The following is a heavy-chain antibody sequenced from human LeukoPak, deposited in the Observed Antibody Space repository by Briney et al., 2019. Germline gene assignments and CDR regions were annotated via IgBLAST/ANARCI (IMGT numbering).Heavy chain of an antibody. J-gene: IGHJ4*02. D-gene: IGHD5-12*01. Sequence: GGSLRLSCAASGFTFSSYGMHWVRQAPGKVLEWVAFIRYDGSNKYYADSVKGRFTISRDNSKNTLYLQMNSLRAEDTAVYYCAKEEEWLRGIDYWGQGTLVTVSS. CDR2: IRYDGSNK. CDR3: AKEEEWLRGIDY. V-gene: IGHV3-30*02. CDR1: GFTFSSYG.